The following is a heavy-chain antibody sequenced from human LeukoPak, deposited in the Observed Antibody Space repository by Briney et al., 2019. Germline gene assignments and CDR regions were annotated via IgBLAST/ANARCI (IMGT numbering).Heavy chain of an antibody. CDR2: IIPIFGTA. D-gene: IGHD2-15*01. V-gene: IGHV1-18*01. J-gene: IGHJ4*02. CDR1: GYTFTSYG. Sequence: GASVKVSCKASGYTFTSYGISWVRQAPGQGLEWMGGIIPIFGTANYAQKLQGRVTMTTDTSTSTAYMELRSLRSDDTAVYYCARGAATEDYWGQGTLVTVSS. CDR3: ARGAATEDY.